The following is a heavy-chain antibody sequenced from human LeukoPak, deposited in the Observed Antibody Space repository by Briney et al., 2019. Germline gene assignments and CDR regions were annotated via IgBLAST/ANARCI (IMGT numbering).Heavy chain of an antibody. CDR1: GFTFGDYA. Sequence: GGSLRLSCTVSGFTFGDYAMSWIRQAPGKGLEWVGFIRSKAYGETADYAASVKGRFTVSRDDSQSTVYLQMNSLKTEDTGVYYCTSTFDRWCEIVWGQGTLVTVSS. D-gene: IGHD3-9*01. V-gene: IGHV3-49*03. J-gene: IGHJ4*02. CDR2: IRSKAYGETA. CDR3: TSTFDRWCEIV.